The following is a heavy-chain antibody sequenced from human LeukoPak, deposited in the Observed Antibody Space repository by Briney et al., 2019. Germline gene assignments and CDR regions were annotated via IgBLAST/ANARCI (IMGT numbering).Heavy chain of an antibody. CDR1: GFTFSSYA. Sequence: GGSLRLSCAASGFTFSSYAMHWVRQAPGKGLEYVSTISSNGGSTYYANSVKGRFTISRDNSKNTLYLQMGSLRAEDTAVYYCARAVTMIEVPQYYFDYWGQGTLVTVSS. J-gene: IGHJ4*02. CDR2: ISSNGGST. D-gene: IGHD3-22*01. CDR3: ARAVTMIEVPQYYFDY. V-gene: IGHV3-64*01.